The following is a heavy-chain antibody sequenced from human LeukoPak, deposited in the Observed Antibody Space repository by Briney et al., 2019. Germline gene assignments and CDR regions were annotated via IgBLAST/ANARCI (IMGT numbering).Heavy chain of an antibody. V-gene: IGHV3-21*01. J-gene: IGHJ3*02. Sequence: PGGSLRLSCAASGFTFSSYSMNWVRQAPGKGLEWVSPISSSSSYIYYADSVKGRFTISRDNAKNSLYLQMNSLRTEDTAVYYCARGPQPGRSFDIWGQGTMVTVSS. CDR3: ARGPQPGRSFDI. CDR2: ISSSSSYI. D-gene: IGHD1-1*01. CDR1: GFTFSSYS.